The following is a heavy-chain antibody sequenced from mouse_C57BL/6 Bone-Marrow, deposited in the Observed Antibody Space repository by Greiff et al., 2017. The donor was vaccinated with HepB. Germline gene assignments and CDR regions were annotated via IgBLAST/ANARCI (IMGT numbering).Heavy chain of an antibody. J-gene: IGHJ1*03. D-gene: IGHD1-3*01. Sequence: QVQLKESGAELARPGASVKLSCKASGYTFTSYGISWVKQRTGQGLEWIGEIHPRSGNTYYNEKFKGKATLTADKSSSTAYMELSSLTSEDSAVYFGARKSGRDWYFDVWGTGTTVTVSS. CDR2: IHPRSGNT. V-gene: IGHV1-81*01. CDR3: ARKSGRDWYFDV. CDR1: GYTFTSYG.